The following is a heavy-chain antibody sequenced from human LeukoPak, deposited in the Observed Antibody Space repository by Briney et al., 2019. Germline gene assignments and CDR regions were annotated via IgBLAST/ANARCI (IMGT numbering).Heavy chain of an antibody. CDR1: GYSISSGYY. CDR2: IFDSGST. D-gene: IGHD3-3*01. CDR3: ARGGKRITIFGVVIPYFQH. J-gene: IGHJ1*01. V-gene: IGHV4-38-2*02. Sequence: SETLSLTCTVSGYSISSGYYWGWIRQPPGKGLEWIGYIFDSGSTYYNPSLKSRVTISLDTSKNQFSLKLSSVTAADTAVYYCARGGKRITIFGVVIPYFQHWGQGTLVTVPS.